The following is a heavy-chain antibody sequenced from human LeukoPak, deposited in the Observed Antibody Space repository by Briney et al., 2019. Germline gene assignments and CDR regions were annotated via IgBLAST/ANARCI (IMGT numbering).Heavy chain of an antibody. V-gene: IGHV7-4-1*02. CDR3: ARDDTAMGLGAFDI. J-gene: IGHJ3*02. CDR2: INTNTGNP. Sequence: ASVKVSCKASGYTFTSYAMNWVRQAPGQGLEWMGWINTNTGNPTYAQGFTGRFVFSLDTSVSTAYLQISSLKAEDTAVYYCARDDTAMGLGAFDIWGQGTMVTVSS. D-gene: IGHD5-18*01. CDR1: GYTFTSYA.